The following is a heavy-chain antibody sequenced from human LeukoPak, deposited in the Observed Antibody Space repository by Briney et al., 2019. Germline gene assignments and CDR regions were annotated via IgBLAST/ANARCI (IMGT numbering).Heavy chain of an antibody. CDR1: GGSFSGYY. CDR3: AREKNSGGLFDY. J-gene: IGHJ4*02. D-gene: IGHD3-10*01. CDR2: INHSGST. Sequence: SETLSLTCDVYGGSFSGYYWSWIRQPPGKGLDWIGEINHSGSTKYNPSLRGRVTISVDTSKNQFSLKLSSVTAADTAVYYCAREKNSGGLFDYWGQGTLVTVSS. V-gene: IGHV4-34*01.